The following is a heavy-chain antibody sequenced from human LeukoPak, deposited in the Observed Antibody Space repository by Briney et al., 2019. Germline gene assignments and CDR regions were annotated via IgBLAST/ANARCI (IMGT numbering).Heavy chain of an antibody. Sequence: SETLSLTCTVSGDSMNTFYWTWIRQPPGKGLECLGYIHSNGNTNYNPSLKSRVTISIDTSKNQFSLRLNSVTAADTAVFYCASLRVPGYFDYWGQGTLVTVSS. CDR3: ASLRVPGYFDY. CDR1: GDSMNTFY. J-gene: IGHJ4*03. D-gene: IGHD3-16*01. V-gene: IGHV4-59*12. CDR2: IHSNGNT.